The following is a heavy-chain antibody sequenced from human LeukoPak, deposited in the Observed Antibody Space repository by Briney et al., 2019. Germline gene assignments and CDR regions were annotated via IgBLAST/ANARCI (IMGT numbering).Heavy chain of an antibody. CDR1: GFYFSDYY. V-gene: IGHV3-11*06. CDR3: AITGGPTVTAFDL. CDR2: ISSSGTYT. J-gene: IGHJ4*02. Sequence: PGGSLRLSCAASGFYFSDYYMTWIRQAPGKGLEWVSYISSSGTYTNYADSVKGRFTISRDNAKSSLYLQMNSLRVEDTAVYYCAITGGPTVTAFDLWGQGILVTVSS. D-gene: IGHD4-17*01.